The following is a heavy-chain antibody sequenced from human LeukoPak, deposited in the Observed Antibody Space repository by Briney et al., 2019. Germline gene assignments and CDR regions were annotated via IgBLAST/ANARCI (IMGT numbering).Heavy chain of an antibody. CDR1: GFTFSHFG. CDR3: AKDAQRGFDYSNSLEY. CDR2: IWNDGSNK. Sequence: PGGSLRLSCAASGFTFSHFGMHWVRQAPGKGLEWVAVIWNDGSNKYYADSVKGRFTISRHNSKNTMSLQINNLRDEDTAVYYCAKDAQRGFDYSNSLEYWGQGTLVTVSS. V-gene: IGHV3-33*06. D-gene: IGHD4-11*01. J-gene: IGHJ4*02.